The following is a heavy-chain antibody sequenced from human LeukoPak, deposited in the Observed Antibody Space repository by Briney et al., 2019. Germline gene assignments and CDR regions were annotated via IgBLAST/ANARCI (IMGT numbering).Heavy chain of an antibody. CDR1: GFTFSSYW. D-gene: IGHD3-22*01. CDR2: INSDGSST. J-gene: IGHJ4*02. CDR3: ARGGLSDSSGYYLH. V-gene: IGHV3-74*01. Sequence: PGGSLRLSCAASGFTFSSYWMHWVRQAPGKGLVWVSRINSDGSSTSYADSVKGRFTISRDNAKNTLYLQMNSLRAEDTAEYYCARGGLSDSSGYYLHWGQGTLVTVSS.